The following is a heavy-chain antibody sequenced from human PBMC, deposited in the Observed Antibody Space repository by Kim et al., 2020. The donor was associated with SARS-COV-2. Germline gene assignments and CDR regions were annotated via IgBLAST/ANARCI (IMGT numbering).Heavy chain of an antibody. CDR2: ISYDGSNK. CDR3: ATDLSPGI. V-gene: IGHV3-30-3*01. J-gene: IGHJ3*02. CDR1: GFTFSSYA. Sequence: GGSLRLSCAASGFTFSSYAMHWVRQAPGKGLEWVAVISYDGSNKYYADSVKGRFTISRDNSKNTLYLQMNSLRAEDTAVYYCATDLSPGIWGQGTMVTVSS.